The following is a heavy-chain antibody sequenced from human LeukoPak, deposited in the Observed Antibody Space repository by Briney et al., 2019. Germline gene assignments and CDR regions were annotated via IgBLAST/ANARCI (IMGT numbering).Heavy chain of an antibody. D-gene: IGHD3-9*01. Sequence: PGGSLRLSCAASGFTFSSYWMSWVRQAPGKGLEWVANIKQDGSGKYYVDSVKGRFTISRDNAKNSLYLQMNSLRAEDTAVYYCARAFGRYFDWLPGYWGQGTLVTVSS. V-gene: IGHV3-7*01. CDR1: GFTFSSYW. CDR3: ARAFGRYFDWLPGY. J-gene: IGHJ4*02. CDR2: IKQDGSGK.